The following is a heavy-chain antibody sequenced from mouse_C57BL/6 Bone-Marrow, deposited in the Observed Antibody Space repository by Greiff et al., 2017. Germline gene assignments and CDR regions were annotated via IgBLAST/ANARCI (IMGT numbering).Heavy chain of an antibody. Sequence: EVQLQQSGAELVRPGASVKLSCTASGFNIKDDYMHWVKQRPEQGLEWIGWIVPENGDTEYASKFQGKATITADTSSNTAYLQLSSLTSEDTAVYYCATGTPFAYWGQGTLVTVSA. CDR1: GFNIKDDY. CDR2: IVPENGDT. J-gene: IGHJ3*01. CDR3: ATGTPFAY. D-gene: IGHD4-1*01. V-gene: IGHV14-4*01.